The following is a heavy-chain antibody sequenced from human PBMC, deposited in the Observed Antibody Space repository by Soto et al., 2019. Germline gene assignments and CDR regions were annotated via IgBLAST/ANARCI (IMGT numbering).Heavy chain of an antibody. D-gene: IGHD2-2*01. Sequence: SQTLSLTCAISGASVSSKSAAGNWIRQSPSRGLEWLGRTYFRSKWYNDYAVSVKGRITINPDTSKNQFSLQLNSVTPEDTAVYYCGTFLSTTSPDVWGQGTTVTVSS. CDR1: GASVSSKSAA. CDR2: TYFRSKWYN. CDR3: GTFLSTTSPDV. J-gene: IGHJ6*02. V-gene: IGHV6-1*01.